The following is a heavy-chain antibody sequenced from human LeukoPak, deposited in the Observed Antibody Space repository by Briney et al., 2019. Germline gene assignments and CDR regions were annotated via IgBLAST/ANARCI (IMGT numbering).Heavy chain of an antibody. Sequence: GGSLRLSCAASGFTFSSYWMHWVRQAPGKGLEWVSDISGSGGNTYYADSVKGRFTISRDNAKNSPYLQMNSLRAEDTAVYYCAELGITMIGGVWGKGTTVTISS. CDR2: ISGSGGNT. D-gene: IGHD3-10*02. CDR3: AELGITMIGGV. CDR1: GFTFSSYW. V-gene: IGHV3-21*01. J-gene: IGHJ6*04.